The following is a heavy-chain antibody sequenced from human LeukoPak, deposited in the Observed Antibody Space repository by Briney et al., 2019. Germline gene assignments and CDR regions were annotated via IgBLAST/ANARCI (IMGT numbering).Heavy chain of an antibody. D-gene: IGHD2-21*02. Sequence: GGSLRLSCAASGFTFSSYAMSWVRQAPGKGLEWVSVISGSGDSTYYADSGKGRFTISRDNSKNTLYLQMNSLRAEDTAVYYCVHCGGDCYPCCGMDVWGQGTTVTVSS. V-gene: IGHV3-23*01. J-gene: IGHJ6*02. CDR1: GFTFSSYA. CDR2: ISGSGDST. CDR3: VHCGGDCYPCCGMDV.